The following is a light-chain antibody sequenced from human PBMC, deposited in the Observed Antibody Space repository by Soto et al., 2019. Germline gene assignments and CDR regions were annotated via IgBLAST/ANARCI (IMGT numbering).Light chain of an antibody. CDR1: RSAVGGYNH. Sequence: QSALTQPPSVSGAPGPSITISGTGARSAVGGYNHVSWYQQHPGKAPKLMIYDVSKRPSGVPDRFSGSKSGNTASLTISGLQAEDEADYYCCSYAGSYTLGWVFGGGTQLTVL. V-gene: IGLV2-11*01. CDR3: CSYAGSYTLGWV. CDR2: DVS. J-gene: IGLJ3*02.